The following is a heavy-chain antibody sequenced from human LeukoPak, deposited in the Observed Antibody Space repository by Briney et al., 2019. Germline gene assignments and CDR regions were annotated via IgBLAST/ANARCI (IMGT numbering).Heavy chain of an antibody. V-gene: IGHV1-18*01. CDR1: GYMFSGYG. Sequence: ASVKVSCKASGYMFSGYGINWVRQAPGQGLEWMGWIRVYNGNPNYAQRFQGRVTMTTDTSTSTDYVAPRSLSASDTAVYYCARDLDGSGSYYTDYWGQGTLVTVSS. CDR2: IRVYNGNP. J-gene: IGHJ4*02. CDR3: ARDLDGSGSYYTDY. D-gene: IGHD3-10*01.